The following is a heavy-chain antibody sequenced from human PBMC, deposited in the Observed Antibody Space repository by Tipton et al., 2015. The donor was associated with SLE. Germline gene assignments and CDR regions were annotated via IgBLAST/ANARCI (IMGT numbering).Heavy chain of an antibody. V-gene: IGHV4-59*01. CDR3: ARRRGSSWYEDYFDY. CDR2: VSYSGST. CDR1: GGSINVYY. J-gene: IGHJ4*02. Sequence: TLSLTCSVSGGSINVYYWSWVRQPPGKGLEWIGYVSYSGSTNYNPSLQSRVTISVDTSKNQFSLKLRSVTAADTAVYYCARRRGSSWYEDYFDYWGQGTLVTVSS. D-gene: IGHD6-13*01.